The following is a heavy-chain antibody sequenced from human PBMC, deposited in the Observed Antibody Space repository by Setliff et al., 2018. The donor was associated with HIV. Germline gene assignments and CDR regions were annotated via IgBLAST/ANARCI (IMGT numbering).Heavy chain of an antibody. J-gene: IGHJ4*02. CDR2: IYYSGST. CDR3: ARFTSGWYGQY. CDR1: GGSFSGYY. V-gene: IGHV4-34*01. D-gene: IGHD6-19*01. Sequence: SETLSLTCAVYGGSFSGYYWSWIRQPPGKGLEWIGSIYYSGSTYYNPSLKSRVTISVDTSKNQFSLKLTSVTIADTAVYYCARFTSGWYGQYWGQGTLVTVSS.